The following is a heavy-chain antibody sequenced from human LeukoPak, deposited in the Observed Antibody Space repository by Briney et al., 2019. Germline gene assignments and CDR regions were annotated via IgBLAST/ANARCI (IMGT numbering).Heavy chain of an antibody. CDR1: GYTFTSYY. CDR2: INPSGGST. CDR3: ASTGSYDSSGYTFDY. Sequence: GASVKVSCKASGYTFTSYYMHWVRQAPGQGLEWMGIINPSGGSTSYAQKFQGRVTMTRDMSTSTVYMELSSLRSEDTAVYYCASTGSYDSSGYTFDYWGQGTLVTVSS. J-gene: IGHJ4*02. D-gene: IGHD3-22*01. V-gene: IGHV1-46*01.